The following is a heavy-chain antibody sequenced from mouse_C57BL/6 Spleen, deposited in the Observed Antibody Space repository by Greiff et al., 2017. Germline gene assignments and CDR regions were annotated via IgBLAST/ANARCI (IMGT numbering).Heavy chain of an antibody. CDR1: GFNIKDYY. CDR3: TARMVATRFAD. V-gene: IGHV14-1*01. J-gene: IGHJ3*01. CDR2: IDPEDGDT. D-gene: IGHD2-2*01. Sequence: VQLQQSGAELVRPGASVKLSCTASGFNIKDYYMHWVKQRPEQGLEWIGRIDPEDGDTDYAPTFQGKATMTADTSSNTDYLQRSSLTSEDTAVYYCTARMVATRFADWGQGTLVTVSA.